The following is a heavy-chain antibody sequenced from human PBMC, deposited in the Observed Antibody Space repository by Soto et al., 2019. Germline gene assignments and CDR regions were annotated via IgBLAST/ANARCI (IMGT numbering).Heavy chain of an antibody. J-gene: IGHJ4*02. CDR2: INPDNGNT. V-gene: IGHV1-3*01. Sequence: QVHLVQSGTEATKHGASEKVYCKASGYTFSDYAIHWVRQAPGQRPEWLGWINPDNGNTKYSQKFQGRVTITWDTSPSIAYVELSSLTSEDTAVYYCAIKEAFWDFSGLDSGGQGTLFIVST. D-gene: IGHD3-16*01. CDR3: AIKEAFWDFSGLDS. CDR1: GYTFSDYA.